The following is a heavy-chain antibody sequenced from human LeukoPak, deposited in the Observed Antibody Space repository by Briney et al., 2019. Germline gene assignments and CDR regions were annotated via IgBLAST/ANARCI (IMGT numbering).Heavy chain of an antibody. CDR1: GGTFSSYA. D-gene: IGHD3-22*01. CDR3: ARDEGLYDSSGYRDY. J-gene: IGHJ4*02. V-gene: IGHV1-69*05. Sequence: SVKVSCKASGGTFSSYAISWVRQAPGQGLEWMGRIIPIFGTANYAQKFQGRVTITTNESTSTAYMELSSLRSEDTAVYYCARDEGLYDSSGYRDYWGQGTLVTVSS. CDR2: IIPIFGTA.